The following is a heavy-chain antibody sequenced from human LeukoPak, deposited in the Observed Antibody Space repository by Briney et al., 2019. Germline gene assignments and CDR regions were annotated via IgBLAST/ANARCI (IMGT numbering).Heavy chain of an antibody. V-gene: IGHV3-7*01. CDR1: GFNFSSYW. J-gene: IGHJ4*02. Sequence: GGSLRLSCAASGFNFSSYWMSWVRQAPGKGLEWVANIKQDGSEKYYLDSVKGRFTISRDNAKNSLYLQMNSLRAEDTAVYYCARDAYYDSSGYTKNFDYWGQGTLVTVSS. D-gene: IGHD3-22*01. CDR3: ARDAYYDSSGYTKNFDY. CDR2: IKQDGSEK.